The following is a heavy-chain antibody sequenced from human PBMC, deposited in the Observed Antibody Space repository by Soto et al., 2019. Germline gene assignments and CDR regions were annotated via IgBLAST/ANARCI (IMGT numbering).Heavy chain of an antibody. D-gene: IGHD2-15*01. CDR1: GYTFTTYG. CDR2: TSTYNGDT. J-gene: IGHJ4*02. Sequence: ASVKVSCKASGYTFTTYGISWVRQAPGQGLEWMGWTSTYNGDTKYAQKFQGRVTLTSDTSTSTDYMELTSLRSDDTAVYHCAREYCSGGSCYGVDYWGQGTLVTVSS. CDR3: AREYCSGGSCYGVDY. V-gene: IGHV1-18*01.